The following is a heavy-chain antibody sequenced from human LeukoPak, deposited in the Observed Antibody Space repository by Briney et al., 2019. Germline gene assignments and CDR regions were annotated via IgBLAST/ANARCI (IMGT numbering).Heavy chain of an antibody. CDR3: VRDLGGYSGSFFDY. V-gene: IGHV1-18*04. D-gene: IGHD5-12*01. CDR1: GYTFTGYY. CDR2: ISAYNGNT. Sequence: ASVKVSCKTSGYTFTGYYMHWVRQAPGQGLEWMGWISAYNGNTNYAQNLQGRVIMTTDTSASTAYMELRSLRSDDTAMYYCVRDLGGYSGSFFDYWGQGTLVTVSS. J-gene: IGHJ4*02.